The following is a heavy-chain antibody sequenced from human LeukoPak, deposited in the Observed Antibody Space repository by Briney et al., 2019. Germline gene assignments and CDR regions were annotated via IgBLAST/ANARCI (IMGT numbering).Heavy chain of an antibody. V-gene: IGHV3-23*01. CDR1: GFTFSSYG. Sequence: PGGSLRLSCAASGFTFSSYGMSWVRQAPGKGLEWVSAISGSGGSTYYADSVKGRFTISRDNSKNTLYLQMNSLRAEDTAVYYCAKWENENDAFDIWGQGTMVTVSS. D-gene: IGHD1-1*01. CDR3: AKWENENDAFDI. J-gene: IGHJ3*02. CDR2: ISGSGGST.